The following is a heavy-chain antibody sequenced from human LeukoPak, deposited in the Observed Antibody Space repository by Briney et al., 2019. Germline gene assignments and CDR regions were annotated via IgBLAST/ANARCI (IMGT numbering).Heavy chain of an antibody. CDR2: IIPIFGTA. V-gene: IGHV1-69*13. CDR3: ARGLWFGEPYYYYYGMDV. D-gene: IGHD3-10*01. Sequence: SVKVSCKASGGTFSSYAISWVRQAPGQGLEWMGGIIPIFGTANYAQKFQGRVTITADESTSTAYMELSSLRSEDTAVYYCARGLWFGEPYYYYYGMDVWGQGTTVTVSS. J-gene: IGHJ6*02. CDR1: GGTFSSYA.